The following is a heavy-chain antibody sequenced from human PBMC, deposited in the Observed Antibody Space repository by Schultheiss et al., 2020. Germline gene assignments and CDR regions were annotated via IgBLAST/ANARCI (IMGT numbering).Heavy chain of an antibody. CDR1: GGSFSGYY. V-gene: IGHV4-59*12. J-gene: IGHJ4*02. D-gene: IGHD4-17*01. CDR2: IYYSGST. CDR3: ARGSGDYAPFDY. Sequence: SETLSLTCAVYGGSFSGYYWSWIRQPPGKGLEWIGYIYYSGSTNYNPSLKSRVTISADMSKNQFSLKVRSVTAADTAVYYCARGSGDYAPFDYWGQGILVTVSS.